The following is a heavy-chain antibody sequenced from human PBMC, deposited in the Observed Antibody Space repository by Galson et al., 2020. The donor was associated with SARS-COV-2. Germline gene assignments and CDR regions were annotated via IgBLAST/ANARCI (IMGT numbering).Heavy chain of an antibody. CDR2: ISYDGSNK. CDR3: AGFGYCTNGVCYTTDAFDI. Sequence: GGSLRLSCAASGFTFSSYAMHWVRQAPGKGLEWVAVISYDGSNKYYADSVKGRFTISRDNSKNTLYLQMNSLRAEDTAVYYCAGFGYCTNGVCYTTDAFDIWGQGTMVTVSS. CDR1: GFTFSSYA. D-gene: IGHD2-8*01. J-gene: IGHJ3*02. V-gene: IGHV3-30*04.